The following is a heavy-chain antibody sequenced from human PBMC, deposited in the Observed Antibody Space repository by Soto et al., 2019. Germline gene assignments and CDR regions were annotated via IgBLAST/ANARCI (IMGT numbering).Heavy chain of an antibody. Sequence: GESLKISCKGSGYSFTSYWIGWVRQMPGKGLEWMGIIYPGDSDTRYSPSFQGQVTISADKSISTAYLQWSSLKASDTAMYYCARLIGDNWNRYYYYGMDVWGQGTTVTVSS. CDR3: ARLIGDNWNRYYYYGMDV. V-gene: IGHV5-51*01. D-gene: IGHD1-20*01. J-gene: IGHJ6*02. CDR2: IYPGDSDT. CDR1: GYSFTSYW.